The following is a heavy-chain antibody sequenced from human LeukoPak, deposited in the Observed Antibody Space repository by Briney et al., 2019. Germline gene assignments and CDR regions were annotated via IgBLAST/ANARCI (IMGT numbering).Heavy chain of an antibody. D-gene: IGHD3-22*01. V-gene: IGHV5-51*01. CDR2: IYPGDSDT. CDR1: GYSFTSHW. J-gene: IGHJ4*02. CDR3: ARLRNYSDSSGYCDY. Sequence: GESLKISCKGSGYSFTSHWIGWVRQMAGKGLEWMGIIYPGDSDTRYSPSFQGQVTISADKSTTTASLQWSSLTASDTAMYYCARLRNYSDSSGYCDYWGQGTLVTVSS.